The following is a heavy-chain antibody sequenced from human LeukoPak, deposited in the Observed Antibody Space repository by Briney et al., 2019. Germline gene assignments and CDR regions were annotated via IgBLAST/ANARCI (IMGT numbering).Heavy chain of an antibody. Sequence: ASVKVSCKASGYTFTGYYMHWVRQAPGQGLEWMGWINPNSGGTNYAQKFQGRVTMTRDTSISTAYMELSRLRSDDTAVYYCARRNIAATNAFDIWGQGTMVTVSS. CDR3: ARRNIAATNAFDI. D-gene: IGHD6-6*01. V-gene: IGHV1-2*02. CDR2: INPNSGGT. J-gene: IGHJ3*02. CDR1: GYTFTGYY.